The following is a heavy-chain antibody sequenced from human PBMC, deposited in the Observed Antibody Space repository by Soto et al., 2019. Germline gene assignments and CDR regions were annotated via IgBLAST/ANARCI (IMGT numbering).Heavy chain of an antibody. CDR2: INPSGGNT. J-gene: IGHJ4*02. CDR3: ARVRSTEWLRFRYFDY. V-gene: IGHV1-46*03. Sequence: ASVKVSCKASGYTFTSYYMHWVRQAPGQGLEWMGIINPSGGNTSYAQKFQGRVTMTRDTSTSTVYMELSSLRSEDTAVYYCARVRSTEWLRFRYFDYWGQGTLVTVSS. D-gene: IGHD5-12*01. CDR1: GYTFTSYY.